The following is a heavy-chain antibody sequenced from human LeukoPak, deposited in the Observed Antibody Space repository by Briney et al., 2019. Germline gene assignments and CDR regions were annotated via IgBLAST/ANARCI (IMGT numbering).Heavy chain of an antibody. Sequence: ASVKVSCKASGYTFTGYYVHWVRQMPGKGLELMGIIYPADSDTRYSPSFQGQVTISADKSISTAYLQWSSLKTSDTAMYYCARLPHCGSDCYPNWFDSWGQGTLVTVSS. CDR2: IYPADSDT. D-gene: IGHD2-21*02. CDR3: ARLPHCGSDCYPNWFDS. J-gene: IGHJ5*01. CDR1: GYTFTGYY. V-gene: IGHV5-51*01.